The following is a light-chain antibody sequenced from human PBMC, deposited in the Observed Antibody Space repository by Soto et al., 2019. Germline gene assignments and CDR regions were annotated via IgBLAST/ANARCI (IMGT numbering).Light chain of an antibody. V-gene: IGKV3-20*01. Sequence: EIVLTQSPGTLSLSPGERATLSCRASQSVSNNYLAWYQQKPGQAPRLLIYGASNRATGIPDRFSGSGSGTDFTLTISRLEPDDYAMYYCQQYGSSCTFGQGTNVEIK. J-gene: IGKJ1*01. CDR1: QSVSNNY. CDR3: QQYGSSCT. CDR2: GAS.